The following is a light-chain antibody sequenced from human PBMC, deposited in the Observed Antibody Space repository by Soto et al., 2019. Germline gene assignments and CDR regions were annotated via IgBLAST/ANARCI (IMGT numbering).Light chain of an antibody. J-gene: IGKJ4*01. CDR2: DAS. Sequence: EIVLTQSPATLSLSPGEGATLSCRASQSVKRRLGWYQQKPGRAPTLLIYDASNRATGIPARFSGSGSDTDFTLTISSLEPEDFAIYYCQQRDDWPLTFGGGTRVEIK. CDR1: QSVKRR. V-gene: IGKV3-11*01. CDR3: QQRDDWPLT.